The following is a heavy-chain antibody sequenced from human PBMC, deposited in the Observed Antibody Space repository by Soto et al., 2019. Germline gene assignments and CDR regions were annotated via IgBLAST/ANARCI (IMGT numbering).Heavy chain of an antibody. Sequence: PGGSLRLSCAASGFTFSSYAMHWVRQAPGKGLEWVAVISYDGSNKYYADSVKGRFTISRDNSKNTLYLQMNSLRAEDTAVYYCARWLDYYDSSGYPDYWGQGTLVTVSS. CDR1: GFTFSSYA. V-gene: IGHV3-30-3*01. J-gene: IGHJ4*02. CDR2: ISYDGSNK. D-gene: IGHD3-22*01. CDR3: ARWLDYYDSSGYPDY.